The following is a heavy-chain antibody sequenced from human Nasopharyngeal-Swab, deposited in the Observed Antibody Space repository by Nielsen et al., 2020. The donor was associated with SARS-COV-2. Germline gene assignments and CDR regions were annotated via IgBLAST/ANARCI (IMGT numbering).Heavy chain of an antibody. J-gene: IGHJ6*02. D-gene: IGHD4-17*01. CDR3: ARGSTVTTFYYYYYGMDV. CDR1: GGSFSGYY. CDR2: INHSGST. Sequence: SEILSLTCAVYGGSFSGYYWSWIRQPPGKGLEWIGEINHSGSTNYNPSLKSRVTISVDTSKNQFSLKLSSVTAADTAVYYCARGSTVTTFYYYYYGMDVWGQGTTVTVSS. V-gene: IGHV4-34*01.